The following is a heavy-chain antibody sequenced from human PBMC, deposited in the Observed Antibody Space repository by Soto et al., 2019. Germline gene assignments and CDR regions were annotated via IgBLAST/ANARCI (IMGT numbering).Heavy chain of an antibody. Sequence: PGESLKISCKGSGFRLTSYWIGWVRQMPGKGLEWMGILYPGDSDPRYSPSFQGQVTISADKSITTAYLQWSSLKASDTAMYYCESGHGIFRGSDYWGQGTLVTVSS. D-gene: IGHD3-9*01. J-gene: IGHJ4*02. CDR2: LYPGDSDP. CDR1: GFRLTSYW. CDR3: ESGHGIFRGSDY. V-gene: IGHV5-51*01.